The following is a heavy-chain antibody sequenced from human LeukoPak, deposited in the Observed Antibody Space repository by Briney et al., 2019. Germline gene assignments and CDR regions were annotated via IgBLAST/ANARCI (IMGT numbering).Heavy chain of an antibody. CDR3: ARFYSTGWYLGY. Sequence: RSSETLSLTCAVSGGSISSSNWWSWVRQPPGKGLEWIGEIYHSGSTNYNPSLKSRVTISVDKSKNQFSLELSSVTAAVTAVYYCARFYSTGWYLGYWGQGTLVIVSS. CDR1: GGSISSSNW. CDR2: IYHSGST. J-gene: IGHJ4*02. V-gene: IGHV4-4*02. D-gene: IGHD6-19*01.